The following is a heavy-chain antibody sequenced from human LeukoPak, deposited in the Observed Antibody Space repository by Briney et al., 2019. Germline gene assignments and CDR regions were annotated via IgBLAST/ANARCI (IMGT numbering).Heavy chain of an antibody. Sequence: SVKVSCKASGGTFSSYAISWVRQAPGQGLEWMGGIIPIFGTANYAQKFQGRVTITTAESTSTAYMELSSLRSEDTAVYYCASSSGHTGYFDYWGQGTLVTVSS. CDR3: ASSSGHTGYFDY. CDR2: IIPIFGTA. CDR1: GGTFSSYA. D-gene: IGHD3-22*01. J-gene: IGHJ4*02. V-gene: IGHV1-69*05.